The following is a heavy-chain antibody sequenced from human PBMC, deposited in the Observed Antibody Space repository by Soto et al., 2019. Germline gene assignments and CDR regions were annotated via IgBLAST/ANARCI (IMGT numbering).Heavy chain of an antibody. D-gene: IGHD2-8*02. CDR1: GFTFRSYE. CDR2: ISSRGTTI. V-gene: IGHV3-48*03. CDR3: ARRMWDSTLVVLNNRGVFDI. Sequence: PGGSLSLSWAASGFTFRSYERNWVRQAQGKGLEWVSHISSRGTTIYYADSVKGRFTISRDHAKNSLYLQMNSLRAEDTAVYYCARRMWDSTLVVLNNRGVFDIWGQGTMVTVSS. J-gene: IGHJ3*02.